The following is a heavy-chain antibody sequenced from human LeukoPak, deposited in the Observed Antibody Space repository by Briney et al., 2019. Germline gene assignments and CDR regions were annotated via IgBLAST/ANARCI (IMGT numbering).Heavy chain of an antibody. D-gene: IGHD3-3*01. J-gene: IGHJ3*02. Sequence: GGSLRLSCAASGFTFSTYGVYWVRQAPGKGLEWVSSNSGGSSYYADSVKGRFTISRDDSKNTAYLQMNSLKTEDTAVYYCIRPSYSDYDFWSGSDAFDIWGQGTMVTVSS. CDR3: IRPSYSDYDFWSGSDAFDI. CDR1: GFTFSTYG. V-gene: IGHV3-23*01. CDR2: NSGGSS.